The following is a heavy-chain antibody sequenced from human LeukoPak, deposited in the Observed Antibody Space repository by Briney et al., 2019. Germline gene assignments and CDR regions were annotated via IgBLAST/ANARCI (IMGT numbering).Heavy chain of an antibody. J-gene: IGHJ5*02. CDR2: IYSSETT. V-gene: IGHV4-61*02. CDR3: VRAGGSSESNYSDP. D-gene: IGHD1-26*01. CDR1: GGSISSGSYS. Sequence: PSESLSLTCAASGGSISSGSYSWSCIRQSAGKGLEWTGSIYSSETTNYNPSLNTRCTISVDTSMNQFSLRLSSVTAADTAVYYCVRAGGSSESNYSDPWGQGSLATVSS.